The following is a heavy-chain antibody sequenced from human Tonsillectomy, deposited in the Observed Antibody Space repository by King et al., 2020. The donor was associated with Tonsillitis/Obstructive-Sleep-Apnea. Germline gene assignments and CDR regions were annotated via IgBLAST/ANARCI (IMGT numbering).Heavy chain of an antibody. D-gene: IGHD6-6*01. CDR3: ARTGMTRFEYSSSFPSYYFAMDV. V-gene: IGHV4-59*01. CDR2: IYSSGST. Sequence: VQLQESGPGLVKPSETLSLTCTVSGGSISSYYWSWIRQPPGKGLECIGYIYSSGSTNYNPSLRSRVTISVDTSKNQFYLKLSSVTAADPAVYYCARTGMTRFEYSSSFPSYYFAMDVWGQGTTVTVSS. CDR1: GGSISSYY. J-gene: IGHJ6*02.